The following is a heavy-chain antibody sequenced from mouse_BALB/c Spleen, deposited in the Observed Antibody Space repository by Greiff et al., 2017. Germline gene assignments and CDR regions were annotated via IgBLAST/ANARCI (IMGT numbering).Heavy chain of an antibody. Sequence: DVMLVESGGGLVQPGGSRKLSCAASGFTFSSFGMHWVRQAPEKGLEWVAYISSGSSTIYYADTVKGRFTISRDNPKNTLFLQMTSLRSEDTAMYYCARRSGTGFAYWGQGTLVTVSA. CDR3: ARRSGTGFAY. D-gene: IGHD4-1*01. CDR2: ISSGSSTI. J-gene: IGHJ3*01. V-gene: IGHV5-17*02. CDR1: GFTFSSFG.